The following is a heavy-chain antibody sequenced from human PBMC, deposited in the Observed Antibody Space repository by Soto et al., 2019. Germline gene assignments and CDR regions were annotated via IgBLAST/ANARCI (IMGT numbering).Heavy chain of an antibody. Sequence: PGGSLRLSCAASGFTFSSYAMHWIRQAPGKGLEWVALISYDRSDKDYADSVKGRFTISRDNSRNTLFLQMNSLRAEDTAVYYCARDYYKYYDSSGYYRSPAYWGQGTLVTVSS. CDR2: ISYDRSDK. J-gene: IGHJ4*02. CDR3: ARDYYKYYDSSGYYRSPAY. D-gene: IGHD3-22*01. V-gene: IGHV3-30-3*01. CDR1: GFTFSSYA.